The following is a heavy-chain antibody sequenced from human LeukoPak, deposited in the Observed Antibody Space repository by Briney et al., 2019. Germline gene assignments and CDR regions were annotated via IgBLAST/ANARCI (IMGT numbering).Heavy chain of an antibody. V-gene: IGHV3-48*03. CDR2: ISSSGSTI. CDR1: GFTFSSYE. CDR3: ARGPDSSSWYFYCYYMDV. J-gene: IGHJ6*03. Sequence: GGSLRLSCAASGFTFSSYEMNWVRQAPGKGLEWVSYISSSGSTIYYADSVKGRFTISRDNAKNSLYLQMNSLRAEDTAVYYCARGPDSSSWYFYCYYMDVWGKGTTVTVSS. D-gene: IGHD6-13*01.